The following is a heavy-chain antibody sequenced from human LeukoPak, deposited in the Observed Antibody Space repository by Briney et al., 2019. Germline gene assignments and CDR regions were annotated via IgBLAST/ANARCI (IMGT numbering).Heavy chain of an antibody. V-gene: IGHV4-39*07. J-gene: IGHJ4*02. Sequence: PSETLSLTCTVSGGSISSFSYYWGWIRQPPGKGLEWIGSIYYSGSTNYNPSLKSRVTISVDTSKNQFSLKLSSVTAADTAVYYCARDRPDSSGWFRGYYWGQGTLVTVSS. D-gene: IGHD6-19*01. CDR3: ARDRPDSSGWFRGYY. CDR1: GGSISSFSYY. CDR2: IYYSGST.